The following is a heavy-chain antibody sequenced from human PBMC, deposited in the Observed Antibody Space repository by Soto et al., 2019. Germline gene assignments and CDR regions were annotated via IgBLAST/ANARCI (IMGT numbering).Heavy chain of an antibody. J-gene: IGHJ4*02. CDR1: GGSISSGDYY. CDR2: VNHRGST. V-gene: IGHV4-30-4*01. D-gene: IGHD1-26*01. Sequence: SETLSLTCTVSGGSISSGDYYWSWIRQPPGKGLEWIGEVNHRGSTNYDPSLKSRVTISVDTSKNQFSLRLSFVTAADTAVYYCARLPISGSYFEFDYLGQGTLVTVSS. CDR3: ARLPISGSYFEFDY.